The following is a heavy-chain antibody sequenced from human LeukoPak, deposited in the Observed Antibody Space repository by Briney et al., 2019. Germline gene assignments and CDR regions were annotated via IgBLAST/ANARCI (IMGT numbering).Heavy chain of an antibody. D-gene: IGHD2-2*01. Sequence: ASVKVSCKASGYTFSDHGFSWVRQAPGQGLEWMGWISAYNGNRKYAQKFQDRVSMTTETSTNTDYMEMRSLKFDGTAVYYCVRVSSASWYLIDYWGQGTLVTVSS. V-gene: IGHV1-18*01. CDR1: GYTFSDHG. CDR2: ISAYNGNR. J-gene: IGHJ4*02. CDR3: VRVSSASWYLIDY.